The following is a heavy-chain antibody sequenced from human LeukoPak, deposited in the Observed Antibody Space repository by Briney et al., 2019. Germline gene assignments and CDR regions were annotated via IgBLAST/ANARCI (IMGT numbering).Heavy chain of an antibody. Sequence: GGSLRLSCAASGFTFSSYSMNWVRQAPGKGLEWVSSISSSSSYIYYADSVKGRFTISRDNAKNSLYLQMNSLRAEDTAVYYCARDFEVAAAGRDDAFDIWGQGTMVTVSS. J-gene: IGHJ3*02. V-gene: IGHV3-21*01. CDR3: ARDFEVAAAGRDDAFDI. CDR2: ISSSSSYI. D-gene: IGHD6-13*01. CDR1: GFTFSSYS.